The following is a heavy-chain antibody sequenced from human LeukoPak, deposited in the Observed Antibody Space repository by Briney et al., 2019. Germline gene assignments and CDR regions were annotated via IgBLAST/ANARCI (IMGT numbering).Heavy chain of an antibody. CDR3: ARARWELLDWLDY. CDR1: GYTFTGYY. CDR2: INPNSGGT. V-gene: IGHV1-2*02. D-gene: IGHD1-26*01. Sequence: ASVTVSCKASGYTFTGYYMHWVRQAPGPGLEWMGWINPNSGGTNYAQKFQGRVTMTRDTSISTAYMELSRLRSDDTAVYYCARARWELLDWLDYWGQGTLVTVSS. J-gene: IGHJ4*02.